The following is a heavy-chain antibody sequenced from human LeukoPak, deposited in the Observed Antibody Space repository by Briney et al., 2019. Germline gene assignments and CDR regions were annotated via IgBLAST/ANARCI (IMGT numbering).Heavy chain of an antibody. D-gene: IGHD5-24*01. J-gene: IGHJ4*02. CDR1: GGSISSYY. Sequence: PSETLSLTCTVSGGSISSYYWSWIRQPPGKGLEWIGYIYYSGSTNYNPSLKSRVTISVDTSKNQFSLKLSSVTAADTAVYYCVGGYNYDYFGYWGQGTLVTVSS. V-gene: IGHV4-59*08. CDR2: IYYSGST. CDR3: VGGYNYDYFGY.